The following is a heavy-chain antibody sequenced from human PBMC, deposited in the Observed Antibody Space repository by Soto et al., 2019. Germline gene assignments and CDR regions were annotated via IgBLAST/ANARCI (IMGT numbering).Heavy chain of an antibody. J-gene: IGHJ4*02. CDR1: GFTSNDYA. CDR2: IYYNSDRI. CDR3: VKDVLPGGADY. Sequence: EVKLVESGGGLVQPGRSLRLSCAASGFTSNDYAMHWVRQAPGKGLEWVSGIYYNSDRIDYGDPVKGRFATSRDNAKNSLYLQMNSLRPEDTAVYHCVKDVLPGGADYWGPGTLVTVSS. D-gene: IGHD3-16*01. V-gene: IGHV3-9*02.